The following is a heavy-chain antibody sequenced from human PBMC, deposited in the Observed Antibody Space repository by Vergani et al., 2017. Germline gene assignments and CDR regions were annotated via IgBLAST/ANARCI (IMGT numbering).Heavy chain of an antibody. CDR3: ARGSRAADCSGPDS. CDR1: GASMSSVGYY. CDR2: LLGSGTA. J-gene: IGHJ4*02. V-gene: IGHV4-61*02. Sequence: QVQLQESGPGLVKPSQTLSLTCTVSGASMSSVGYYWTRLRPSAGKRLEWIGDLLGSGTANYHPSFQGRVSMSVATSKNQFSLTLSSVNATDTAVYYCARGSRAADCSGPDSWGQGTRVTVSS. D-gene: IGHD2-15*01.